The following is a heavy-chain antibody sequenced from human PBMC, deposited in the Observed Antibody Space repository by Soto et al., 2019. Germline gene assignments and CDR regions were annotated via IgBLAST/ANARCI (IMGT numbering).Heavy chain of an antibody. Sequence: EVQLVESGGGLVKPGGSLRLSCAASGFTFSTYSMNWVRQAPGKGLEWVSSISSSSSYIYYADSVKGRFTISRDNAKNSLYQQMNSLRAEDTDVYYCESPEYYYDTSGWYYWGQGTLVTVSS. D-gene: IGHD3-22*01. J-gene: IGHJ4*02. V-gene: IGHV3-21*01. CDR2: ISSSSSYI. CDR3: ESPEYYYDTSGWYY. CDR1: GFTFSTYS.